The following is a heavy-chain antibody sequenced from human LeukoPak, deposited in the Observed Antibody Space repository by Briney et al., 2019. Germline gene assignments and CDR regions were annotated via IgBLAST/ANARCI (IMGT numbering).Heavy chain of an antibody. V-gene: IGHV3-30*02. D-gene: IGHD2-15*01. CDR1: AFTFSDYG. CDR2: IRYDGTNT. Sequence: GGSLRLSCVASAFTFSDYGMVWVRQAPGKGLEWVTFIRYDGTNTFYADSVKGRFIISRDNSKNTMYLQMNRLRAGDTAVYYCARETVVVRAASWWEFDPCGQGTLVTVSS. J-gene: IGHJ5*02. CDR3: ARETVVVRAASWWEFDP.